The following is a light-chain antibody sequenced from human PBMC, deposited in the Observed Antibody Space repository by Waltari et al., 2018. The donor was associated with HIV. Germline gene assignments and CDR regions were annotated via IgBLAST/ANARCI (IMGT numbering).Light chain of an antibody. J-gene: IGKJ2*01. Sequence: DIQMTQSPSSLSASVGDRVTITCRASQTISSYLNWYQQKPGKAPMLLIYGASTLHSGVPSRFSGSGSGTGFTLTISSLQPEDFATYYCQQSYSTPRTFGQGTKLEIK. CDR2: GAS. CDR1: QTISSY. CDR3: QQSYSTPRT. V-gene: IGKV1-39*01.